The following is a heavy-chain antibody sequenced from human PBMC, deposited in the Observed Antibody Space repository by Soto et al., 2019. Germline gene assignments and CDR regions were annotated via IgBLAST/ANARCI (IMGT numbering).Heavy chain of an antibody. V-gene: IGHV1-58*02. J-gene: IGHJ5*02. CDR2: IVVGSGNT. D-gene: IGHD6-13*01. Sequence: SVKVSCKASGFTFTSSAMQWVRQARGQRLEWIGWIVVGSGNTNYAQKFQERVTITRDMSTSTAYMELSSLRSEDTAVYYCAAELEEGSSFPFDPWGQGTLVTVSS. CDR3: AAELEEGSSFPFDP. CDR1: GFTFTSSA.